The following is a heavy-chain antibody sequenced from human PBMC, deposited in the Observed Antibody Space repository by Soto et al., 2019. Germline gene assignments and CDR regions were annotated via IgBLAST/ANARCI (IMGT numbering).Heavy chain of an antibody. CDR3: ARSVTRLIMAPLAY. V-gene: IGHV3-48*01. J-gene: IGHJ4*02. Sequence: PGGSLRLSCAASGFTFSSYSMNWVRQAPGKGLEWVSYISGTGSTYYADSVKGRFTISRDNSKNTLYLQMNSLRAEDTAVYYCARSVTRLIMAPLAYWGQGTLVTVSS. CDR2: ISGTGST. CDR1: GFTFSSYS. D-gene: IGHD3-16*01.